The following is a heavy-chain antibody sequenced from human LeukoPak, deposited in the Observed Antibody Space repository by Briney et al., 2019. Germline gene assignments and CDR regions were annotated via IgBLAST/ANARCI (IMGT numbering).Heavy chain of an antibody. D-gene: IGHD3-22*01. CDR3: ARHPPYDSGNHPDY. J-gene: IGHJ4*02. V-gene: IGHV4-59*08. Sequence: PSETLSLTCTVSGGSISSYYWSWLRQPPGKGLEWIGYIYYSGSTNYNPSLKSRVTISVDTSKNQFSLKLSSVTAADTAVYYCARHPPYDSGNHPDYWGQGTLVTVSS. CDR1: GGSISSYY. CDR2: IYYSGST.